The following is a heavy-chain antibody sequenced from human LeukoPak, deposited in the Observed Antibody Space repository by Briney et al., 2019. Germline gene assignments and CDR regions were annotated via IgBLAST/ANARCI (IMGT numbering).Heavy chain of an antibody. CDR2: ISSYNGNT. Sequence: ASVKVSCKASGYTFTSYGISWVRQAPGQGLEWMGWISSYNGNTNYAQKLQGRVTMTTDTSTSTAYMELRSLRSDDTAVYYCARDLGYCSVDNCSRNWFDPWGQGTLVTVSS. D-gene: IGHD2-15*01. J-gene: IGHJ5*02. CDR3: ARDLGYCSVDNCSRNWFDP. V-gene: IGHV1-18*01. CDR1: GYTFTSYG.